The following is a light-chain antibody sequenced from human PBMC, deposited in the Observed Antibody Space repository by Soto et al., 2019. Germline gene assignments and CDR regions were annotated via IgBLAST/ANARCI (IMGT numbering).Light chain of an antibody. J-gene: IGKJ5*01. CDR3: QQLNIDSYPLT. CDR1: QGISSY. Sequence: IQLTQSPSSLSASVGDRVTITCRASQGISSYLAWYQQKPGKAPKLLIKAASRLQTGVPSRFSGSGSGTDVTLTISGLQPDDFATYYCQQLNIDSYPLTFGQGTRLELK. V-gene: IGKV1-9*01. CDR2: AAS.